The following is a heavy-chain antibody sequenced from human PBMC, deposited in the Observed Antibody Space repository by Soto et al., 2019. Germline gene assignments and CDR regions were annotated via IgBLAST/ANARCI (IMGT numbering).Heavy chain of an antibody. V-gene: IGHV1-69*13. CDR3: ARAPFEYGSGSYHFDY. Sequence: ASVKVSCKASGGTFSSYAISWVRQAPGQGLEWMGGIIPIFGTANYAQKFQGRVTITADESTSTAYMELSSLRSEDTAVYYCARAPFEYGSGSYHFDYWGQGTLVTVSS. J-gene: IGHJ4*02. CDR1: GGTFSSYA. CDR2: IIPIFGTA. D-gene: IGHD3-10*01.